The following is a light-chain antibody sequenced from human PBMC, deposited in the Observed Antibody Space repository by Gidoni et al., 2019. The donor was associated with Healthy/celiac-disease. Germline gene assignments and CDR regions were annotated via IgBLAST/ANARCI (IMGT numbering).Light chain of an antibody. CDR2: AAS. V-gene: IGKV1-39*01. J-gene: IGKJ1*01. CDR3: QQSYSMPRT. CDR1: QSISNY. Sequence: DIQMTQSPSSLSASVGDRVSITCRASQSISNYLNWYQQKPGKAPKLLIYAASRLQSGVPSRFSGSGSGTDFTLTISSLQSEDFATYYCQQSYSMPRTFGQGTKVEIK.